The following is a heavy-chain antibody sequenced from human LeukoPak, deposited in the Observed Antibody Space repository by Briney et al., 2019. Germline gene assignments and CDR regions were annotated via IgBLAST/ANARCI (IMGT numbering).Heavy chain of an antibody. J-gene: IGHJ4*02. CDR2: ISYDGSNK. Sequence: GGSLPLYCVVFGFHFSTYGMQWVRQPTGKGLEWVAVISYDGSNKYLADSVKGRFTISRDNSKNTLYLQMNSLRAEDTAGYYCAKVKRWRAQYFDYWGQGALGTVSS. CDR3: AKVKRWRAQYFDY. V-gene: IGHV3-30*18. D-gene: IGHD6-19*01. CDR1: GFHFSTYG.